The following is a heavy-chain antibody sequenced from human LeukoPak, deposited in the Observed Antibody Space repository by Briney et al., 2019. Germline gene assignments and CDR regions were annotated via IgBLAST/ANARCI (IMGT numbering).Heavy chain of an antibody. CDR3: ARMKSRYCTGTSCLGDAFDI. CDR2: ISSSSSTI. Sequence: GGSLRLSCAASGFTFSSYSMNWVRQAPGKGLEWVSYISSSSSTIYYADSVKGRFTISRDNAKNSLYLQMNSLRAEDTAVYYCARMKSRYCTGTSCLGDAFDIWGQGTMVTVSS. V-gene: IGHV3-48*04. D-gene: IGHD2-2*01. CDR1: GFTFSSYS. J-gene: IGHJ3*02.